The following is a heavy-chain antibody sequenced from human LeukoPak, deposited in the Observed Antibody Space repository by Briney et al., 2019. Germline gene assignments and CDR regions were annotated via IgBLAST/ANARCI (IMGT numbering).Heavy chain of an antibody. D-gene: IGHD3-9*01. CDR3: ARDWSRYYDILTGYYDFDY. Sequence: GGSLRLSCAASGFTFSSYSMNWVRQAPGKGLEWVSSISSSSSYIYYADSVKGRFTISRDNAKNSLYLQMNSLRAEDTAVYYCARDWSRYYDILTGYYDFDYWSQGTLVTVSS. CDR2: ISSSSSYI. V-gene: IGHV3-21*01. CDR1: GFTFSSYS. J-gene: IGHJ4*02.